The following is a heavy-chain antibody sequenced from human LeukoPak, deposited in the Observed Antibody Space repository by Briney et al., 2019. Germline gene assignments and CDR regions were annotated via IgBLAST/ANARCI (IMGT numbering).Heavy chain of an antibody. V-gene: IGHV1-69*01. J-gene: IGHJ5*02. CDR3: ARDHAPDVVVPAARWFDP. Sequence: SVKVSCKASGGTFSSYAISWVRQAPGQGLEWMGGIIPIFGTANYAQKFQGRVTITADESTSTAYMELSSLRSQDTAVYYCARDHAPDVVVPAARWFDPWGQGTLVTVSS. D-gene: IGHD2-2*01. CDR1: GGTFSSYA. CDR2: IIPIFGTA.